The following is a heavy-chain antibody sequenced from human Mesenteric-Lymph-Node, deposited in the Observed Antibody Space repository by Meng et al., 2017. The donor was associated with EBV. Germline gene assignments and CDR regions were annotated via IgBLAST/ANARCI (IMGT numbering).Heavy chain of an antibody. D-gene: IGHD2-21*01. Sequence: EVQLVDSGGGLVKPGGSLRRSCTTSGFPFSSYSMNWVGQSPGRGLEWVSTIESTTTFYGDSVKGRFTISRDNARNSLYLQMNSLRVDDTAVYYCARDSNQLRGFDYWGQGTLVTVSS. CDR1: GFPFSSYS. J-gene: IGHJ4*02. CDR3: ARDSNQLRGFDY. CDR2: IESTTT. V-gene: IGHV3-21*01.